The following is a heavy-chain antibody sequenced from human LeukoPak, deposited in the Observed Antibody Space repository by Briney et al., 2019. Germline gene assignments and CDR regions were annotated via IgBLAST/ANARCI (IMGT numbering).Heavy chain of an antibody. CDR2: INDNGAGT. CDR3: AKKRIFGALDY. D-gene: IGHD3-3*01. V-gene: IGHV3-23*01. CDR1: GFTFSSYA. Sequence: PGGSLRLSCAASGFTFSSYAMSWVRQAPGKGLKWVSTINDNGAGTYYADSVKGRSTISRDNSYNTVSLQMNSLRDEDTGVYYCAKKRIFGALDYWGQGTLVTVSS. J-gene: IGHJ4*02.